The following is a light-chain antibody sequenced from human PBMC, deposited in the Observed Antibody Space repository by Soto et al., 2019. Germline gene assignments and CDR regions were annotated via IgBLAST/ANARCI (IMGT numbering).Light chain of an antibody. CDR3: QQGYSPLLS. J-gene: IGKJ4*01. Sequence: DIQMTQSPSSLSASVGDRVTLTCRASQSISQYLNWYPLKSGKGPKLLIYGTSTLQSGVPSRFSGSGSGTDFTLTISNLHPEDFAVYYCQQGYSPLLSFGGGTRVEI. V-gene: IGKV1-39*01. CDR1: QSISQY. CDR2: GTS.